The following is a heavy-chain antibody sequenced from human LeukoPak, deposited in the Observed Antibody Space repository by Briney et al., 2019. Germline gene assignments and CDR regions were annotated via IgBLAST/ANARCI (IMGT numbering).Heavy chain of an antibody. Sequence: PGGSLRLSCAASEFIFSRYAMHWVRQAPGKGLEWVATLSYDDTNEYYADSVAGRFTISRDNSKNTLYLQMNSLRPDDTAVYYCARDRRDGNNLAFHFDYWGQGTLVTVSS. CDR3: ARDRRDGNNLAFHFDY. D-gene: IGHD5-24*01. CDR2: LSYDDTNE. V-gene: IGHV3-30*04. J-gene: IGHJ4*02. CDR1: EFIFSRYA.